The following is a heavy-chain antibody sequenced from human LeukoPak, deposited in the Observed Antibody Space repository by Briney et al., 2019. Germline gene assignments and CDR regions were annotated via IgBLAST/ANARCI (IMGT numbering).Heavy chain of an antibody. V-gene: IGHV3-11*06. CDR3: ARGAGTTAYFDY. CDR2: ISSSSSYT. Sequence: GGSLRLSCAASGFTFSDYYMSWVRQAPGKGLEWVSYISSSSSYTKYADSVKGRFTISRDNAKNSLYLQVNSLRAEDTAVYYCARGAGTTAYFDYWGQGTLVTVSS. CDR1: GFTFSDYY. D-gene: IGHD1-1*01. J-gene: IGHJ4*02.